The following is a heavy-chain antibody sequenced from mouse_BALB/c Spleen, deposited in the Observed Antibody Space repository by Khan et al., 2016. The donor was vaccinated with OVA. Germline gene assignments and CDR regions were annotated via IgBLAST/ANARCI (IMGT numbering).Heavy chain of an antibody. CDR3: TRSGYANPFAY. Sequence: VQLQESGPELVKPGASVKLSCKASGYTFSSYYMYWVKQRPGQGLEWIGGINPNNGGTNFNEKFKTKATLTVDKSSSTAYMQLSSLTSEDSALYYCTRSGYANPFAYWGQGTLVTVSA. D-gene: IGHD2-10*02. CDR2: INPNNGGT. V-gene: IGHV1S81*02. J-gene: IGHJ3*01. CDR1: GYTFSSYY.